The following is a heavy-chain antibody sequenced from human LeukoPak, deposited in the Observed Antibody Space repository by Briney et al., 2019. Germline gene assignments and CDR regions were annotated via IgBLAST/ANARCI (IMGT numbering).Heavy chain of an antibody. V-gene: IGHV4-34*01. J-gene: IGHJ4*02. D-gene: IGHD3-10*01. Sequence: SETLSLTCAVYGGSFSGYYWSWIRQPPGKGLEWIGEINHSGSTNYNPSLKSRVTISVDTSKNQFSLKLSSVTAADTAVYYCARGTTSSGSYHDPTDYWGQGTLVTVSS. CDR2: INHSGST. CDR1: GGSFSGYY. CDR3: ARGTTSSGSYHDPTDY.